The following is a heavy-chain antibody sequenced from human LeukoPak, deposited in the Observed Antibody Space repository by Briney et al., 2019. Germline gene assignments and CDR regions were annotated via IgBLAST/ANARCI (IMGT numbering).Heavy chain of an antibody. J-gene: IGHJ4*02. CDR3: ASFGSGSYRYFDY. Sequence: VASVKVSCKASGGTFSSYAISWVRQATGQGLEWMGWMNPNSGNTGYAQKFQGRVTMTRNTSISTAYMELSSLRSEDTAVYYCASFGSGSYRYFDYWGQGTLVTVSS. CDR1: GGTFSSYA. D-gene: IGHD3-10*01. V-gene: IGHV1-8*02. CDR2: MNPNSGNT.